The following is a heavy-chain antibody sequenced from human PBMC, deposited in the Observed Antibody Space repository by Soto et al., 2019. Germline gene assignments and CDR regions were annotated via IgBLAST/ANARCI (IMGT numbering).Heavy chain of an antibody. CDR3: ARGPILELELTLRSDAFDI. V-gene: IGHV3-48*01. J-gene: IGHJ3*02. D-gene: IGHD1-7*01. Sequence: EVQLVESGGGLVQPGGSLRLSCAASGFTFSSYSMNWVRQAPGKGLEWVSYISSSSSTIYYADSVKGRFTISRDNAKNSLYLQMNSLRSEDTAVYYCARGPILELELTLRSDAFDIWGQGTMVTVSS. CDR1: GFTFSSYS. CDR2: ISSSSSTI.